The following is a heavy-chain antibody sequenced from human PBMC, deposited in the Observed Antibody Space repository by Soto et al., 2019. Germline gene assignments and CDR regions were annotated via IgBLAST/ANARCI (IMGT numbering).Heavy chain of an antibody. Sequence: TETLSLTCTASAYSISSDYWSWIRQPPGRGLEWIGYIICSGSTNYNPSLKSRVTTSADRSKTHFSLKLTSVTAADTAVYYCVTGGDGSRFDSWGQGTLVTVSS. CDR1: AYSISSDY. J-gene: IGHJ4*02. CDR2: IICSGST. V-gene: IGHV4-59*01. CDR3: VTGGDGSRFDS. D-gene: IGHD2-21*02.